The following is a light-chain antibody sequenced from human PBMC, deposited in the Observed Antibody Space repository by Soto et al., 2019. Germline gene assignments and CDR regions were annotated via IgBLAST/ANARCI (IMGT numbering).Light chain of an antibody. CDR2: GAS. V-gene: IGKV3-20*01. Sequence: EIALTQSPGTLSLSPGERATLSCRASQSVSSSYLAWYQQKPGQAPRLLIYGASSRATGIPDRFSGSGSGTDFTLTIGRLEPEDFAVYYCQQYSSSTWTFGQGTKVEVK. CDR3: QQYSSSTWT. J-gene: IGKJ1*01. CDR1: QSVSSSY.